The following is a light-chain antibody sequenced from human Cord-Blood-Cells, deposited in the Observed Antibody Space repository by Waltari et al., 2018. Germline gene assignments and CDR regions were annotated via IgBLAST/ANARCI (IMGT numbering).Light chain of an antibody. J-gene: IGLJ3*02. CDR2: EDN. Sequence: NFMLTQPHSVSESPGKTVTISCTRSSGSIASNYVQWYQQRPGSAPTTVIYEDNQRPSGVPGRFSGSIDSSSTSASLTISGLKTEDEADYYCQSYDSSNQVFGGGTKLTVL. V-gene: IGLV6-57*03. CDR1: SGSIASNY. CDR3: QSYDSSNQV.